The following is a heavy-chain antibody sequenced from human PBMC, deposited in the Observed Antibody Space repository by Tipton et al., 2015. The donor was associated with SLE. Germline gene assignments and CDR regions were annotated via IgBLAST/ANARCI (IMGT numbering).Heavy chain of an antibody. Sequence: LRLSCTVSGGSISSGDYYCIWIRQPSGKGLEWIGSIYYRGSPYYNPSLKSRVTISVDTSKNQFSLKLTSVTAADTALYYCAAGHTFGGVIVIWGQGTLVTVSS. V-gene: IGHV4-39*07. CDR3: AAGHTFGGVIVI. J-gene: IGHJ4*02. D-gene: IGHD3-16*02. CDR2: IYYRGSP. CDR1: GGSISSGDYY.